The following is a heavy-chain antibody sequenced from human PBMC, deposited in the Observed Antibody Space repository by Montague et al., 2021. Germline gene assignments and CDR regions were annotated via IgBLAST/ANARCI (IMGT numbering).Heavy chain of an antibody. D-gene: IGHD1-14*01. CDR2: ITHSGST. V-gene: IGHV4-34*01. CDR1: GGSFSGYY. J-gene: IGHJ3*02. Sequence: SETLSLTCAVYGGSFSGYYWTWIRQPPGKGLEWIGEITHSGSTNDNPSLKSRLTISVDTSKNQFSLNLSSVTAADTAVYYCARARAECAAFDIWGQGTMVTVSS. CDR3: ARARAECAAFDI.